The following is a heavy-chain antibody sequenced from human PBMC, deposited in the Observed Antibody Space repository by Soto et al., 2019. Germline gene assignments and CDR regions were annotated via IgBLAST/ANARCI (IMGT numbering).Heavy chain of an antibody. CDR2: IYYSGST. J-gene: IGHJ6*02. D-gene: IGHD2-15*01. V-gene: IGHV4-59*01. CDR1: GGSISSYY. Sequence: SETLSLTCTVSGGSISSYYWSWIRQPPGKGLEWIGYIYYSGSTNYNPSLKSRVTISVDTSKNQFSLKLSSVTAADTAVYYCARKSGGHYYYYYGMDVWGQGPTVTVSS. CDR3: ARKSGGHYYYYYGMDV.